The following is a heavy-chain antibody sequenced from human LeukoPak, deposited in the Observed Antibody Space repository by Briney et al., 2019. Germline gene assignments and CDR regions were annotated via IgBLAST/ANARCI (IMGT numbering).Heavy chain of an antibody. CDR1: GFTFSSYA. J-gene: IGHJ3*02. D-gene: IGHD6-13*01. V-gene: IGHV3-23*01. CDR2: ISGSGGST. CDR3: AKVVPFIAVAGLDAFDI. Sequence: GGSLRLSCAASGFTFSSYAMSWVRQAPGKGLEWVSAISGSGGSTYYADSVKGRFTISRDNSKNTLYLQMNSLRAEDAAVYYCAKVVPFIAVAGLDAFDIWGQGTMVTVSS.